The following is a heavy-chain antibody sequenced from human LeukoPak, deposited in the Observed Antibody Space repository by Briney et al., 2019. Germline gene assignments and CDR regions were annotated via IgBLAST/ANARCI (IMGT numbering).Heavy chain of an antibody. J-gene: IGHJ4*02. Sequence: GESLKISCKGSGYSFTSYWIGWVRQMPGKGLEWMGIIYPGDSDSRHSPSFQGQVTISADKSIRTAYLQWRSLKASDTAMYYCARRGPWALGRSIRWGFDYWGQGTLVTVSS. CDR1: GYSFTSYW. D-gene: IGHD7-27*01. CDR3: ARRGPWALGRSIRWGFDY. V-gene: IGHV5-51*01. CDR2: IYPGDSDS.